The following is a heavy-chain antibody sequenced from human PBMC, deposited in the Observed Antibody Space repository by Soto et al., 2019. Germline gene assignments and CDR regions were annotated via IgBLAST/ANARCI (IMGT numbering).Heavy chain of an antibody. Sequence: EVQLLESGGGLVQPGGSLRLSCAASGFTFSSYAMRWVRQAPGKGLEWVSAISGSGDSTYYANSVKGRFTISRDNSKNPLYVQMNSLRAEDTAVYYCARRGSGSYYDYWGQGTLVTVSS. CDR3: ARRGSGSYYDY. CDR1: GFTFSSYA. CDR2: ISGSGDST. V-gene: IGHV3-23*01. J-gene: IGHJ4*02. D-gene: IGHD1-26*01.